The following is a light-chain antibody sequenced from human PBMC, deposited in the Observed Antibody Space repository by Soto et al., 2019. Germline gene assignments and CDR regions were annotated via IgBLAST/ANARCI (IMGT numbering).Light chain of an antibody. CDR3: QQSGSSPSIT. Sequence: EIVLTQSPGTLSLSPGERATLSCRASQSVSSSYLAWYQQKPGQAPRLLIYGASSRATGIPDRFSGSGSGTDFTLTISRLEPEDFAVYYCQQSGSSPSITVGPGTRLEIK. CDR2: GAS. J-gene: IGKJ5*01. V-gene: IGKV3-20*01. CDR1: QSVSSSY.